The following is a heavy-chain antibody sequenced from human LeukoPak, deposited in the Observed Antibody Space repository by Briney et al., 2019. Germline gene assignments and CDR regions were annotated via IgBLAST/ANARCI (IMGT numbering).Heavy chain of an antibody. CDR2: IYYSGST. Sequence: SEALSLTCTVSGGSISSSSYYWGWIRQPPGKGLEWIGSIYYSGSTYYNPSLKSRVTISVDTSKNQLSLKLSSVTAADTAVYYCARGWELLNDAFDIWGQGTMVTVSS. CDR3: ARGWELLNDAFDI. V-gene: IGHV4-39*01. CDR1: GGSISSSSYY. D-gene: IGHD1-26*01. J-gene: IGHJ3*02.